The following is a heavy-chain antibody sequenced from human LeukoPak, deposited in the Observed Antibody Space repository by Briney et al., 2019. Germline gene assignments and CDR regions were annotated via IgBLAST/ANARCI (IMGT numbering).Heavy chain of an antibody. CDR2: IYTDGRFT. D-gene: IGHD3-10*01. V-gene: IGHV3-74*01. CDR1: GFTLSSYW. Sequence: GGSLRLSCAASGFTLSSYWMHWVRRAPGKGLVWVSRIYTDGRFTNYADSVKGRFTISRDNAKNTLYVQMHSLSAEDTAVYYCARDVVIGSGSLEYWGQGTLVTVSS. J-gene: IGHJ4*02. CDR3: ARDVVIGSGSLEY.